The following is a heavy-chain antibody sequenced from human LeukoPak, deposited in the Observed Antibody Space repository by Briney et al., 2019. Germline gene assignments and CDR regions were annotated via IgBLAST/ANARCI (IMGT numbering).Heavy chain of an antibody. V-gene: IGHV4-4*02. CDR3: AGLVGRYSSGLYYYYFDY. J-gene: IGHJ4*02. CDR2: MYLSGTT. Sequence: ASETLSLTCTVSGDSINSLDLWSWVRQPPGQGLEWIGEMYLSGTTHSNPSVKSRVTISIDKSKNQFFLNLSSVTAADTAVYYCAGLVGRYSSGLYYYYFDYWGQGTLVTVSS. CDR1: GDSINSLDL. D-gene: IGHD3-22*01.